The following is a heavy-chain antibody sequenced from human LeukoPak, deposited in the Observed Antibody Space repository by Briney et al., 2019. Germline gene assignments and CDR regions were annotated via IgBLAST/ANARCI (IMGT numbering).Heavy chain of an antibody. CDR1: GGSISSYY. CDR3: AREGIVGATLGAFDI. V-gene: IGHV4-59*01. J-gene: IGHJ3*02. D-gene: IGHD1-26*01. CDR2: IYYSGST. Sequence: SETLSLTCTVSGGSISSYYWSWIRQPPGKGLEWIGYIYYSGSTNYNPSLKSRVNISVDTSKNQFSLKLSSVTAADTAVYYCAREGIVGATLGAFDIWGQGTMVTVSS.